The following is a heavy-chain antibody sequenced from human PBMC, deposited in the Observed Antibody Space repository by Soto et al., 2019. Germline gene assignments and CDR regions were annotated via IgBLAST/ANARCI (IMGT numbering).Heavy chain of an antibody. V-gene: IGHV4-59*01. CDR1: GGSISSYY. Sequence: SETLSLTCTVSGGSISSYYWSWTRQPPGKGLEWIGYIYYSGSTNYNPSLKSRVTISVDTSKNQFSLKLSSVAAADTAVYYCAREYGYYDSSGYYNYYGMDVWGQGTTVTVSS. J-gene: IGHJ6*02. CDR3: AREYGYYDSSGYYNYYGMDV. CDR2: IYYSGST. D-gene: IGHD3-22*01.